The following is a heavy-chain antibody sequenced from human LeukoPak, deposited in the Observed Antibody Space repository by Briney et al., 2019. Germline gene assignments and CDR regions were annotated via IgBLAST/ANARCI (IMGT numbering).Heavy chain of an antibody. Sequence: SETLSLTCAVYGGSFSGYYWSWIRQPPGKGLEWIGEINHSGSTNYNPSLKSRVTISVDTPKNQFSLKLSSVTAADTAVYYCARAGSYGYGYWGQGTLVTVSS. D-gene: IGHD5-18*01. CDR2: INHSGST. CDR1: GGSFSGYY. V-gene: IGHV4-34*01. CDR3: ARAGSYGYGY. J-gene: IGHJ4*02.